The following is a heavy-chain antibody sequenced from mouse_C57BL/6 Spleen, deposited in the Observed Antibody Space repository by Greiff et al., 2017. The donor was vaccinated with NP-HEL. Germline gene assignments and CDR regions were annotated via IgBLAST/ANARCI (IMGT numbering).Heavy chain of an antibody. D-gene: IGHD1-1*01. CDR2: INPSNGGT. Sequence: VQLQQPGTELVKPGASVKLSCKASGYTFTSYWMHWVKPRPGQGLEWIGNINPSNGGTNYNEKFKSKATLTVDKSSSTAYMQLSSLTSEDSAVYYCARAGYYYGSSLDYWGQGTTLTVSS. V-gene: IGHV1-53*01. CDR1: GYTFTSYW. CDR3: ARAGYYYGSSLDY. J-gene: IGHJ2*01.